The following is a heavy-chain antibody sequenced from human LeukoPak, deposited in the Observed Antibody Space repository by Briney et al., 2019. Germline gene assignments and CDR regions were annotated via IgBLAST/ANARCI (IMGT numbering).Heavy chain of an antibody. Sequence: ASVKVSCKASGYTFTGYYMHWVRQAPGQGLGWMGWINPNSGGTNYAQKFQGRVTMTRDTSISTAYMELSRLRSDDTAVYYCARSAEHCNNGVCFTDYYMDVWGKGTTVTVSS. D-gene: IGHD2-8*01. CDR3: ARSAEHCNNGVCFTDYYMDV. V-gene: IGHV1-2*02. CDR2: INPNSGGT. CDR1: GYTFTGYY. J-gene: IGHJ6*03.